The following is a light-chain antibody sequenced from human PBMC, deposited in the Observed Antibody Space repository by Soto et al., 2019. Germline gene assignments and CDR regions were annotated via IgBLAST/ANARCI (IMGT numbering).Light chain of an antibody. CDR2: GAS. Sequence: EVVVTQSPATLSVSSGERATLSCRASESVSRNLAWYQQKPGQAPRLLIYGASSRATGIPDRFSGSGSGTDFTLTISRLEPEDFAVYYCQQYGSSGTFGQGTKV. J-gene: IGKJ1*01. CDR3: QQYGSSGT. CDR1: ESVSRN. V-gene: IGKV3-20*01.